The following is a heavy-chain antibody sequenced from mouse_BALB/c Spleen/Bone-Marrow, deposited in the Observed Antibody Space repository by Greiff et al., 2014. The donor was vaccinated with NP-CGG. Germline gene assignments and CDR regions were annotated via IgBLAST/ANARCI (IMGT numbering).Heavy chain of an antibody. CDR2: ISSGGST. V-gene: IGHV5-6-5*01. CDR1: GFTFSSYA. D-gene: IGHD2-3*01. J-gene: IGHJ2*01. CDR3: AREVDGWYYFDY. Sequence: EVMLVESGGGLVKPGGSLKLSCAASGFTFSSYAMSWVRQTPEKRLEWVASISSGGSTYYPDSVKGRFTISRDNARNILYLQMSSLRSEDTAMYYCAREVDGWYYFDYWGQGTTLTVSS.